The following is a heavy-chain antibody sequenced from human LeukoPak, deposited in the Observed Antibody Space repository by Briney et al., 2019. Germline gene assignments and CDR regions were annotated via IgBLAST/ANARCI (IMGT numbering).Heavy chain of an antibody. CDR1: GFTFSSYA. CDR3: AKRSQTASSSYYYDY. Sequence: PGGSLRLSCAASGFTFSSYAMSWVRQAPGKGLEWVSGISADGSRTYYADSVKGRFTISRDNSKNTLYLQMNSLGAADTAVFYCAKRSQTASSSYYYDYWDQGTLVTVSS. CDR2: ISADGSRT. J-gene: IGHJ4*02. D-gene: IGHD3-22*01. V-gene: IGHV3-23*01.